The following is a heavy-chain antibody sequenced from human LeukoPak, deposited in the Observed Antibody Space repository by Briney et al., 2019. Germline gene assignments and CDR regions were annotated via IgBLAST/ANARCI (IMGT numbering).Heavy chain of an antibody. CDR1: GGSISSYY. D-gene: IGHD7-27*01. J-gene: IGHJ4*02. CDR2: IYYSGST. Sequence: PSETLSLTCTVPGGSISSYYWSWIRQPPGKGLEWIGYIYYSGSTNYNPYLKSRVTISVDTSKNQFSLKLSSVTAADTAVYYCARDPSWGAGYFDYWGQGTLVTVSS. CDR3: ARDPSWGAGYFDY. V-gene: IGHV4-59*01.